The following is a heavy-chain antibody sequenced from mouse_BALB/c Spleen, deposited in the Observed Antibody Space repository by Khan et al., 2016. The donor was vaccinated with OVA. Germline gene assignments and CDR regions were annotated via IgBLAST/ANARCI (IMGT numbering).Heavy chain of an antibody. CDR1: GYSFTDYN. V-gene: IGHV1S135*01. CDR2: IVPYTGGT. Sequence: VQLKESGPELVKPGASVKVSCKVSGYSFTDYNMFWVKQSLGKTLEWIGYIVPYTGGTNYNQKFMGRATLTVDKSSSTAFMHFNSLTSGDSAVYYCTQIYHNGSRIKYWGQGTTLTVSS. D-gene: IGHD1-1*01. CDR3: TQIYHNGSRIKY. J-gene: IGHJ2*01.